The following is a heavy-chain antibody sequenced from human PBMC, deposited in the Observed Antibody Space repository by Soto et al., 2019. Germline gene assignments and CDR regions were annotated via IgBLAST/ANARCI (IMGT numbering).Heavy chain of an antibody. CDR3: ASVTFVGIVLAH. J-gene: IGHJ4*02. Sequence: PSETLSLTCTVSAASFSKCCWTWIRQPPGKGLEWIGYIYFNGNTKYNPSLEGRLTISIDTSKKEFSLKLTSVTAADAAVYYCASVTFVGIVLAHWGQGTLVTVSS. CDR2: IYFNGNT. CDR1: AASFSKCC. V-gene: IGHV4-59*01. D-gene: IGHD2-8*02.